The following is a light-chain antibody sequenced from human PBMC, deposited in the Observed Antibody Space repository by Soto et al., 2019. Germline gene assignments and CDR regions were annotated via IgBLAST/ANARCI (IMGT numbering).Light chain of an antibody. V-gene: IGKV3-15*01. Sequence: EIVMAQSPATLSVSPGERATLSCRASQSISNNLAWYQHKPGQAPRLIVYVASTRATGIPVRFSGSGSGTEFTLTISSLQSEDFAVYYCHQYSTWRRTFGPGTKVDIK. CDR1: QSISNN. CDR3: HQYSTWRRT. CDR2: VAS. J-gene: IGKJ3*01.